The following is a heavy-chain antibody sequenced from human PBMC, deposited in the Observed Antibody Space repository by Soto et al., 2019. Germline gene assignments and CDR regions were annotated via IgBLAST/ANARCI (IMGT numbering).Heavy chain of an antibody. CDR2: VYHSGST. CDR3: ARGYGRNFHY. V-gene: IGHV4-39*01. CDR1: SGSISSTIYS. J-gene: IGHJ4*02. Sequence: SETLSLTCTVSSGSISSTIYSWDWIRQPPGKGLEWIGSVYHSGSTYYNPSLKSRVTISVDTSKNQFSLKLSSVTAADTAVYYCARGYGRNFHYWGQGTLVTVSS. D-gene: IGHD5-18*01.